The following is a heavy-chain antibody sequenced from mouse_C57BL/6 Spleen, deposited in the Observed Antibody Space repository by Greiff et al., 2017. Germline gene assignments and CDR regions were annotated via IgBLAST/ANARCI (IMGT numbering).Heavy chain of an antibody. V-gene: IGHV1-9*01. CDR1: GYTFTGYW. J-gene: IGHJ2*01. CDR3: ERLGGLRHFDY. CDR2: ILPGSGST. Sequence: VQLQQPGAELMKPGASVKLSCKATGYTFTGYWLEWVKQRPGHGLEWIGEILPGSGSTNYNEKFKGKATFTADTSSNTAYMQRSILTTEDSAYYYGERLGGLRHFDYWGQGTTLTVSS. D-gene: IGHD1-1*01.